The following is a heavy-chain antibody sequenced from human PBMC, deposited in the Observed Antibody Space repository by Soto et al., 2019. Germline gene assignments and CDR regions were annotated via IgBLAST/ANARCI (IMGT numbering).Heavy chain of an antibody. CDR2: INPSGGST. D-gene: IGHD1-26*01. V-gene: IGHV1-46*01. CDR3: ARDMYRNPWGMDV. CDR1: GYTFTSYY. Sequence: GASVKVSCKASGYTFTSYYMHWVRHAPGQGLEWMGIINPSGGSTSYAQKFQGRVTMTRDTSTSTVYMELSSLRSEDTAVYYCARDMYRNPWGMDVWGQGNTVTVSS. J-gene: IGHJ6*02.